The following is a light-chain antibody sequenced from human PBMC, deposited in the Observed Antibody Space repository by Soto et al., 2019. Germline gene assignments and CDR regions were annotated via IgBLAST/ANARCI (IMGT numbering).Light chain of an antibody. CDR3: LQHNSYPIT. CDR2: AAS. V-gene: IGKV1-5*01. CDR1: QSISSW. Sequence: DIQMTQSPSTLSASVGDRVTITCRASQSISSWLAWYQQKPGKAPKRLIFAASSLQSGVPSRFSGSGSGAEFTLTISNLQPEDFATYFCLQHNSYPITFGQGTRLEIK. J-gene: IGKJ5*01.